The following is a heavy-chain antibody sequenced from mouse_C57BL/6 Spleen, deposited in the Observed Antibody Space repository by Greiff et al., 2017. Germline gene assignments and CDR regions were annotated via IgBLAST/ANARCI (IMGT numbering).Heavy chain of an antibody. Sequence: QVQLQESGAELVKPGASVKLSCKASGYTFTSYWMHWVKQRPGQGLEWIGMIHPNSGSTNYNEKFKSKATLTVDKSSSTAYMQLSSLTSEDSAVYYCATYYSNYGYWGQGTTLTVSS. CDR1: GYTFTSYW. D-gene: IGHD2-5*01. CDR3: ATYYSNYGY. CDR2: IHPNSGST. V-gene: IGHV1-64*01. J-gene: IGHJ2*01.